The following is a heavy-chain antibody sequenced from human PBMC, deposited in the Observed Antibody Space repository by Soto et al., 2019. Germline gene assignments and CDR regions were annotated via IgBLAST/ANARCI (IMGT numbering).Heavy chain of an antibody. Sequence: PSETLSLTCTVSGGSTSSYYWSWIRQPAGKGLEWIGRIYTSGSTNYNPSLKSRVTMSVDTSKNQFSLKLSSVTAADTAVYYCARVHGSYVFEWFDPWGQGTLVTVSS. V-gene: IGHV4-4*07. CDR2: IYTSGST. CDR3: ARVHGSYVFEWFDP. J-gene: IGHJ5*02. CDR1: GGSTSSYY. D-gene: IGHD1-26*01.